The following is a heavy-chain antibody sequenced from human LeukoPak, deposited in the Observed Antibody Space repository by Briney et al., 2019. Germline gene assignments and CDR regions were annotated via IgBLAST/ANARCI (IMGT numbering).Heavy chain of an antibody. D-gene: IGHD6-6*01. J-gene: IGHJ6*02. CDR1: GGSISSHY. V-gene: IGHV4-59*11. CDR2: IYYSGST. CDR3: ARNSSDDYYYYGMDV. Sequence: SETLSLTCTVSGGSISSHYWSWIRQPPGKGLEWIGYIYYSGSTNYNPSLKSRVTISVDTSKNQFSLKLSSVTAADTAVYYCARNSSDDYYYYGMDVWGQGTTVTVSS.